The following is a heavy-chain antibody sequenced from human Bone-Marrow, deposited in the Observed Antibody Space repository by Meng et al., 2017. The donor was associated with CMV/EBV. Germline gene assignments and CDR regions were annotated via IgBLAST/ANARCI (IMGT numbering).Heavy chain of an antibody. CDR2: IKQDGSEK. CDR3: ARDHMTTYYDILTGYEALPMDV. CDR1: GFTFSSYW. Sequence: GGSLRLSCAASGFTFSSYWMSWVRQAPGKGLEWVANIKQDGSEKYYVDSVKGRFTISRDNAKNSLYLQMNSLRAEDTAVYYCARDHMTTYYDILTGYEALPMDVWGQGTTVTVSS. D-gene: IGHD3-9*01. J-gene: IGHJ6*02. V-gene: IGHV3-7*01.